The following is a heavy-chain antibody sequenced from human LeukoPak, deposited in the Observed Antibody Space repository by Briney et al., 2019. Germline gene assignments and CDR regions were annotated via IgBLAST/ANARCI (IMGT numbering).Heavy chain of an antibody. CDR3: AKALYYDFWSGVDY. CDR1: GFTFSSYS. D-gene: IGHD3-3*01. CDR2: ISGSGGST. Sequence: GGSLRLSCAASGFTFSSYSMNWVRQAPGKGLEWVSAISGSGGSTYYTDSVKGRFTISRDNSKNTLYLQMNSLRAEDTAVYYCAKALYYDFWSGVDYWGQGTPVTVSS. V-gene: IGHV3-23*01. J-gene: IGHJ4*02.